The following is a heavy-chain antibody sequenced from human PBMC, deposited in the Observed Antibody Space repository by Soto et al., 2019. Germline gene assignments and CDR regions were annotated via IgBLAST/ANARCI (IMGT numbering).Heavy chain of an antibody. D-gene: IGHD4-4*01. CDR2: IKSKTDGGTT. J-gene: IGHJ5*02. CDR1: GFTFSNAW. CDR3: TTDGRVDYSNYLRFAP. V-gene: IGHV3-15*01. Sequence: GGSLRLSCAASGFTFSNAWMSWVRQAPGKGLEWVGRIKSKTDGGTTDYAAPVKGRFTISRDDSKNTLYLQMNSLKTEDTAVYYCTTDGRVDYSNYLRFAPWGQGTLVTVSS.